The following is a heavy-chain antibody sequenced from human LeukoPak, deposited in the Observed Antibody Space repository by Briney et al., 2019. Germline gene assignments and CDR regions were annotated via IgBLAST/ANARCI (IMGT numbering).Heavy chain of an antibody. D-gene: IGHD6-13*01. CDR3: GGSSSYYYMDV. Sequence: SETLSLTCIVSGGSISSTSYYWGWIRQPPGKGLEWIGNIYYSGSTYYNPSLKSRVTISVDTSKNQFSLKLSSVTAADTAVYYCGGSSSYYYMDVWGKGTTVTISS. CDR2: IYYSGST. CDR1: GGSISSTSYY. J-gene: IGHJ6*03. V-gene: IGHV4-39*01.